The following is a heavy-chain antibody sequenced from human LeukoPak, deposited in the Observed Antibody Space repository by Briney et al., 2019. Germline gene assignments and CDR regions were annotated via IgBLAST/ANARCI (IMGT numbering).Heavy chain of an antibody. J-gene: IGHJ4*02. V-gene: IGHV3-53*01. Sequence: GGCLRLSCAASGFTVSSNYMSWVRQGPGKGLECVSVISNDGDTYYADSVKGRFTISRDTSKNTVSLQMNSLRAEDTAVYYCAGDKTTGGWYEFDYWGQGTLVTVSS. CDR2: ISNDGDT. CDR1: GFTVSSNY. CDR3: AGDKTTGGWYEFDY. D-gene: IGHD6-19*01.